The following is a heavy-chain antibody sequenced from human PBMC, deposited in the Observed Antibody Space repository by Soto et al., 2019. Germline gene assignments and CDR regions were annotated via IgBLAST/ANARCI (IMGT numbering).Heavy chain of an antibody. D-gene: IGHD3-22*01. V-gene: IGHV4-59*01. CDR3: ARLQHYYDSSGYYPAYYFDY. Sequence: SETLSLTCTVSGGSISNYYWSWIRQPPGKGLEWIGYIYYSGSTNYNPSLKSRVTISVDTSKNQFSLKLSSVTAADTAVYYCARLQHYYDSSGYYPAYYFDYWGQGTLVTVSS. CDR1: GGSISNYY. CDR2: IYYSGST. J-gene: IGHJ4*02.